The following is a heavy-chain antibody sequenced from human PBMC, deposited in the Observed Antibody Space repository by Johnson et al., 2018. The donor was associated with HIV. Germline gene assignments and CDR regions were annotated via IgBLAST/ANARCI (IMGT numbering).Heavy chain of an antibody. J-gene: IGHJ3*02. CDR1: GFTFDDYA. D-gene: IGHD2-8*01. CDR2: ISWDGGST. CDR3: MVAPRPGDVFDI. V-gene: IGHV3-43D*03. Sequence: VQLVESGGVVVQPGGSLRLSCAASGFTFDDYAMHWVRQAPGKGLEWVSLISWDGGSTYYADSVKGRFTISRDNSKNSLYLQMNSLRAEDTALYYCMVAPRPGDVFDIWGQGTMVVVSS.